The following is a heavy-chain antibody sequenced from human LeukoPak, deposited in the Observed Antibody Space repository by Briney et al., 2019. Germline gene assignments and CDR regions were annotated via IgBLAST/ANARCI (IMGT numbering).Heavy chain of an antibody. J-gene: IGHJ4*02. CDR1: GFTFSSYS. V-gene: IGHV3-21*01. Sequence: GGSLRLSCATSGFTFSSYSMNWVRQAPGKGLEWVSSISSSSSYIYYADSVKGRFTISRDNAKNSLYLQMNSLRAEDTAVYYCANSPSRDGYPTGYWGQGTLVTVSS. CDR2: ISSSSSYI. D-gene: IGHD5-24*01. CDR3: ANSPSRDGYPTGY.